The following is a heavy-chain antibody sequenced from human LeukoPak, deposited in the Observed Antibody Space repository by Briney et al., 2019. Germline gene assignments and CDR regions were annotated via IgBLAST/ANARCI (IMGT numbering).Heavy chain of an antibody. CDR1: GFTVSSYY. CDR2: ISGSGGST. CDR3: AKPLPGAVTASNYYYYMDV. J-gene: IGHJ6*03. Sequence: GGSLRLSCAASGFTVSSYYMNWVRQAPGKGLEWVSAISGSGGSTYYADSVKGRFTISRDNSKNTLYLQMNSLRAEDTAVYYCAKPLPGAVTASNYYYYMDVWGKGTTVTVSS. V-gene: IGHV3-23*01. D-gene: IGHD4-11*01.